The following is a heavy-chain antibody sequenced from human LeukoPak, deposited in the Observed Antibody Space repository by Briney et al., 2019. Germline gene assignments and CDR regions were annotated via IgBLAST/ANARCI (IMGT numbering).Heavy chain of an antibody. V-gene: IGHV1-2*02. CDR2: INPNSGGT. Sequence: GASVKVSSKASGYTFTGYYMHWVRQAPGQGLEWMGWINPNSGGTNYAQKFQGRVTMTRDTSISTAYMELSRLRSDDTAVYYCARDLAGIAARTPTYVDYWGQGTLVTVSS. CDR3: ARDLAGIAARTPTYVDY. CDR1: GYTFTGYY. J-gene: IGHJ4*02. D-gene: IGHD6-6*01.